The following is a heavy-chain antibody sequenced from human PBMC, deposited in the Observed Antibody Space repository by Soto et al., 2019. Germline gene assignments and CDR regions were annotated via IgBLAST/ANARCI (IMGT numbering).Heavy chain of an antibody. J-gene: IGHJ4*02. CDR3: ARERRWIVDTAFDY. V-gene: IGHV4-39*02. CDR1: GGSISSSSYY. D-gene: IGHD5-18*01. CDR2: IYYSGST. Sequence: LSLTCTVSGGSISSSSYYWGWIRQPPGKGLEWIGSIYYSGSTYYNPSLKSRVTISVDTSKNQFSLKLSSVTAADTAVYYCARERRWIVDTAFDYWGQGTLVTVSS.